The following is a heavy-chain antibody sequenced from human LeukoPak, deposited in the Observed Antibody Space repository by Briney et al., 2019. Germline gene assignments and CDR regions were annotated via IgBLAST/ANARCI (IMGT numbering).Heavy chain of an antibody. CDR2: ISGSGGST. CDR3: AKETAVVGWYHGMDV. D-gene: IGHD6-19*01. J-gene: IGHJ6*02. CDR1: GLTFSNYA. Sequence: GGSLRLSCAASGLTFSNYAMSWVRQAPGKGLEWVSAISGSGGSTYYADSVKGRFTISRDNSKNTLYLQMNSVRAEDTAVYYCAKETAVVGWYHGMDVWGQWTTVTVSS. V-gene: IGHV3-23*01.